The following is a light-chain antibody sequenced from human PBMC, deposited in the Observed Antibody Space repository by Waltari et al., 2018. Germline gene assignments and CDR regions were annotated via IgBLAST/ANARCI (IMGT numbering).Light chain of an antibody. J-gene: IGLJ3*02. Sequence: QSALSQPHSVSGSPGQSVTISCIGTSGDDGANNYVSWYQHHPGKAPKVMIYDVARRPSGVPDRFTGSRSGNTASLTISGLQADDEADYYCCSYAGSYTWVFGGGTRLTVL. CDR1: SGDDGANNY. CDR3: CSYAGSYTWV. V-gene: IGLV2-11*01. CDR2: DVA.